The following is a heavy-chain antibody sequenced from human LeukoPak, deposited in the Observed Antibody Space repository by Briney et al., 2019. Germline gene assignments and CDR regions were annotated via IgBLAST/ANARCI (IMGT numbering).Heavy chain of an antibody. CDR2: ISRTSGVI. J-gene: IGHJ4*02. CDR3: VRKPLGDMPFDY. V-gene: IGHV3-21*01. Sequence: PGGSRRLSCAASGFTFISYTMNWVGQAPGKGLGWVSTISRTSGVIYYADSMKGRFTISRDNAKNSLYLQINSLRAEDTAVYYCVRKPLGDMPFDYWGQGTLVTVSS. CDR1: GFTFISYT. D-gene: IGHD2-21*02.